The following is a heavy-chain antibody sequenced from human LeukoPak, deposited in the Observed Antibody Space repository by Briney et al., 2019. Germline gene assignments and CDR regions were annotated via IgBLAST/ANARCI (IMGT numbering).Heavy chain of an antibody. CDR3: AREEMGGTARSGALY. Sequence: GGSLRLSCAASGFSFSSHWMHWVRQAPGKGLEWVSRISGDGSSTAYVDSVKGRFTISRDNAKNTLYLQMNNLRAEDTAVYYCAREEMGGTARSGALYWGQGTLVTVSS. CDR1: GFSFSSHW. J-gene: IGHJ4*02. V-gene: IGHV3-74*03. CDR2: ISGDGSST. D-gene: IGHD3-10*01.